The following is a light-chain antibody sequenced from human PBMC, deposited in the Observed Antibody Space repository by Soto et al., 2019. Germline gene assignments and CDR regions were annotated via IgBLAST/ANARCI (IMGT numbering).Light chain of an antibody. CDR3: QSYDSSLRGGV. CDR2: GNS. Sequence: QSVLTQPPSVSGAPGQRVTISCTGSSSNIGAGYDVHWYQQLPGTAPKLLIYGNSNRPSGVPDRFSGSKSGTSASLAITGLQAEDDADYYCQSYDSSLRGGVFGGGTKLTVL. V-gene: IGLV1-40*01. J-gene: IGLJ3*02. CDR1: SSNIGAGYD.